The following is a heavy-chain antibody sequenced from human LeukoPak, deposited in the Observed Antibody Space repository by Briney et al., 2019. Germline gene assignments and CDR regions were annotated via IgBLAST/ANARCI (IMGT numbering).Heavy chain of an antibody. J-gene: IGHJ4*02. CDR3: ARVRPGYFDY. D-gene: IGHD6-6*01. CDR2: INSGSSTI. V-gene: IGHV3-48*02. Sequence: TGGSLRLSCEASGFTFSSSSMNWVRQAPGKGLEWVSYINSGSSTIYYADSVKGRFTISRDNAKNSLYLQMNSLRDEDTAVYYCARVRPGYFDYWGQGTLVTVSS. CDR1: GFTFSSSS.